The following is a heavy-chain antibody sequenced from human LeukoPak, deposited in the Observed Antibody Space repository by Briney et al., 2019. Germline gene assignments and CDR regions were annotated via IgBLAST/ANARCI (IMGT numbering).Heavy chain of an antibody. J-gene: IGHJ4*02. Sequence: GGSLRLSCAASGFTFRSSWMSWVRHTPGKGLEWLANIKDDGTEKYYVDSVKGRFNISRDNAKNSLFLQMNSLRPEDTAVYYCTRDYFRTWDYWGQGTLVTVSS. CDR1: GFTFRSSW. D-gene: IGHD1/OR15-1a*01. V-gene: IGHV3-7*01. CDR2: IKDDGTEK. CDR3: TRDYFRTWDY.